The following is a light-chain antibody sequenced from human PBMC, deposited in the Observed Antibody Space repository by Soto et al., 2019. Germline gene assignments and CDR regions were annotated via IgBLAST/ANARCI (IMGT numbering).Light chain of an antibody. Sequence: QSVLAQPASVSGSPGQSITISCTGASXYVGTYSPVSWYQQHPGKAPKVVIYEGHKRPSGVPDRFSGSTSVNTASLTISGLQTDDEADYYCCLYVGATTYVFGTGTKVTLL. CDR2: EGH. CDR3: CLYVGATTYV. J-gene: IGLJ1*01. V-gene: IGLV2-23*01. CDR1: SXYVGTYSP.